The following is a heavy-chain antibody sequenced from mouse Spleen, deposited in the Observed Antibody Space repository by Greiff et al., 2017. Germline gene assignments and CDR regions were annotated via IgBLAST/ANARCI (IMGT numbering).Heavy chain of an antibody. J-gene: IGHJ4*01. CDR3: ARGSGGNYDYAMDY. V-gene: IGHV2-9*02. D-gene: IGHD2-1*01. Sequence: VQLVESGPGLVAPSQSLSITCTVSGFSLTSYGVHWVRQPPGKGLEWLGVIWAGGSTNYNSALMSRLSISKDNSKSQVFLKMNSLQTDDTAMYYCARGSGGNYDYAMDYWGQGTSVTVSS. CDR2: IWAGGST. CDR1: GFSLTSYG.